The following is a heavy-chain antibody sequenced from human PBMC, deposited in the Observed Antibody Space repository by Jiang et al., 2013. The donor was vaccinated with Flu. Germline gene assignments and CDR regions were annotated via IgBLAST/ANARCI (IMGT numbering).Heavy chain of an antibody. Sequence: GYTFTNYYIHWVRQAPGQGLEWMGIINPTGGSTSYAQKFQGRVTMTRDTSTSTVYMELSSLRSEDPAVYYCARSYCGGDCYSNYYYSGMDVWGQGTTVTVSS. CDR3: ARSYCGGDCYSNYYYSGMDV. J-gene: IGHJ6*02. CDR2: INPTGGST. CDR1: GYTFTNYY. D-gene: IGHD2-21*02. V-gene: IGHV1-46*01.